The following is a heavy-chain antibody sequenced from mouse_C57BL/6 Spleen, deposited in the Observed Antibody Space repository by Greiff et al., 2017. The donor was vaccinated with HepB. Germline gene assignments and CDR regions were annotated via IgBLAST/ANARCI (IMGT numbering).Heavy chain of an antibody. Sequence: QVQLQQPGAELVKPGASVKVSCKASGYTFTSYWMHWVKQRPGQGLEWIGRINPSDSDTYYNQKFKGKATLTVDKSSSTAYMQLSSLTSEDSAVYYCAISDYGSSSVDYWGQGTSVTVTS. D-gene: IGHD1-1*01. CDR2: INPSDSDT. J-gene: IGHJ4*01. CDR3: AISDYGSSSVDY. CDR1: GYTFTSYW. V-gene: IGHV1-74*01.